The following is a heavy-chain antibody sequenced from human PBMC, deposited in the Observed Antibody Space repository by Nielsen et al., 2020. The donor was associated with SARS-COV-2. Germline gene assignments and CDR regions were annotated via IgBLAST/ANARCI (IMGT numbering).Heavy chain of an antibody. CDR3: TPTKARDY. CDR1: GFTFSNYA. V-gene: IGHV3-66*01. CDR2: IYSGGST. J-gene: IGHJ4*02. Sequence: GGSLRLSCAASGFTFSNYAMSWVRQAPGKGLEWVSVIYSGGSTYYADSVKGRFTISRDNSKNTLYLQMNSLRAEDTAVYYCTPTKARDYWGQGTLVTVSS.